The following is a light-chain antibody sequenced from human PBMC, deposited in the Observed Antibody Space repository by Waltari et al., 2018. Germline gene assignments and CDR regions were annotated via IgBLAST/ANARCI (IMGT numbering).Light chain of an antibody. Sequence: QSVLTQPASVSGPPGQSITISCTGTRSDLGAYNFVSWFQQLPGQAPRLLISEATKRPSGVSYRFSGSKSGNTASLSISDLQAEDEADYYCCSYVGGSRVLFGGGTKLTV. CDR3: CSYVGGSRVL. CDR1: RSDLGAYNF. J-gene: IGLJ2*01. V-gene: IGLV2-23*01. CDR2: EAT.